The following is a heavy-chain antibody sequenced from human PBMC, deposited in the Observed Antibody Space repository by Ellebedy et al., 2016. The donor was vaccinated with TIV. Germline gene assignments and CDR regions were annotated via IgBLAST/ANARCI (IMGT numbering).Heavy chain of an antibody. CDR1: GFSFRSYW. CDR3: ARRGSYGDYSVRVNSWFDL. CDR2: IYQDGSEQ. J-gene: IGHJ5*02. D-gene: IGHD4-17*01. Sequence: GESLKISCAASGFSFRSYWMSWVRQAPGKGLEWVANIYQDGSEQYYVDSVKGRFTISRDNARNSVYLQMNSLRVEDTAVYYCARRGSYGDYSVRVNSWFDLWGQGTLVTVSS. V-gene: IGHV3-7*01.